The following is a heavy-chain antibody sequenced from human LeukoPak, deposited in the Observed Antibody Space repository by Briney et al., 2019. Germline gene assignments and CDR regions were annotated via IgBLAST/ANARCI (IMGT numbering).Heavy chain of an antibody. D-gene: IGHD3-22*01. CDR2: IYYSGST. V-gene: IGHV4-59*01. CDR3: ATSYYYDSSGYYD. J-gene: IGHJ4*02. Sequence: SETLSLTCTVSGGSISSYYWSWIRQPPGKGLEWIGYIYYSGSTNYNPSLKSRVTISVDTSKNQFSLKLSSVTAADTAVYYCATSYYYDSSGYYDWGQGTRVTVSS. CDR1: GGSISSYY.